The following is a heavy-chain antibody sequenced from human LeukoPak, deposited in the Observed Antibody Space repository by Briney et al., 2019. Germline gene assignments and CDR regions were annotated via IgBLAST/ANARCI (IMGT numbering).Heavy chain of an antibody. J-gene: IGHJ6*03. CDR3: ARSVVGYSSWGEYYYYYMDV. Sequence: ASVKVSCKASGYTFTGYYMHWVRQAPGQGLEWMGWISAYNGNTNYAQKLQGRVTMTTDTSTSTAYMELRSLRSDDTAVYYCARSVVGYSSWGEYYYYYMDVWGKGTTVTVSS. D-gene: IGHD6-13*01. CDR1: GYTFTGYY. CDR2: ISAYNGNT. V-gene: IGHV1-18*04.